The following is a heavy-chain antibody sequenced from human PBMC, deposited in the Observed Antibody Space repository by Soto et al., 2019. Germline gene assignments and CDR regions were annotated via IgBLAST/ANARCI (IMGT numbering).Heavy chain of an antibody. J-gene: IGHJ4*02. CDR3: ARPAGRVDYFDY. CDR2: ISSSSSTI. D-gene: IGHD2-15*01. Sequence: EVQLVESGGGLVQPGGSLRLSCAASGFVFSTYSMNWVRQAPGKGLEWVSYISSSSSTIYYADSVQGRFTISRDNAKNSLYLQVNILRDEDTAVYYCARPAGRVDYFDYWGQGTLVTVSS. V-gene: IGHV3-48*02. CDR1: GFVFSTYS.